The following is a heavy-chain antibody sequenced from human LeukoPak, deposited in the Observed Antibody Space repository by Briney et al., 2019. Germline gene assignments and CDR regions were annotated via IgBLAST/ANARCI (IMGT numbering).Heavy chain of an antibody. V-gene: IGHV3-30*03. CDR1: GFTFSSYG. Sequence: GGSLRLSCAASGFTFSSYGMHWVRQAPGKGLEWVAVISHDGSNKYYADSVKGRFTISRDNSKNTLYLQMNSLRAEDTAVYYCAREVGYKYCSSTSCPAAYWGQGTLVTVSS. CDR2: ISHDGSNK. J-gene: IGHJ4*02. D-gene: IGHD2-2*01. CDR3: AREVGYKYCSSTSCPAAY.